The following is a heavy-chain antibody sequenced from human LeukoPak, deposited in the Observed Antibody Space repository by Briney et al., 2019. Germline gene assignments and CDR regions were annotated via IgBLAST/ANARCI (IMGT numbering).Heavy chain of an antibody. J-gene: IGHJ4*02. CDR3: ARYSWELLTLDY. Sequence: PSETLSLTCAVYGGSFSGYYWSWIRQPPGKGLEWIGEINHSGSTNYNPSLRSRVTISVDTSKNQFSLKLNSVTPEDTAVYYCARYSWELLTLDYWGQGTLVTVSS. CDR2: INHSGST. V-gene: IGHV4-34*01. D-gene: IGHD1-26*01. CDR1: GGSFSGYY.